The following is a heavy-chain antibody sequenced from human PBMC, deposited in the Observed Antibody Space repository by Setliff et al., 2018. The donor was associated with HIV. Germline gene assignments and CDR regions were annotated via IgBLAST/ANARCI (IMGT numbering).Heavy chain of an antibody. J-gene: IGHJ5*02. CDR3: ARLGGNWGYWFDP. Sequence: SETLSLTCSVSGGSISNFYWSWIRQPPGKGLEWVGHIYSTGDTNYNPSLKSRVTLSADTSMNQFSLRLNALTAADTAVYYCARLGGNWGYWFDPWSQGTLVTVSS. CDR2: IYSTGDT. D-gene: IGHD7-27*01. CDR1: GGSISNFY. V-gene: IGHV4-4*09.